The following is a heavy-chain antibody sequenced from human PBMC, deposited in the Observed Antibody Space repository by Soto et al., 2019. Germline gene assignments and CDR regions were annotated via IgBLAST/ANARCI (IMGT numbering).Heavy chain of an antibody. J-gene: IGHJ4*02. D-gene: IGHD6-13*01. CDR1: GFTVNSKY. Sequence: GGSLRLSCAASGFTVNSKYVSWVRQAPGKGLEWVSVIYSGGSTYYADSVRGRFSISRDTSKNTLNLQMSSLRAEDTAIYYCAAPAAYSSSWYFFGYWGQGALVTVSS. CDR2: IYSGGST. V-gene: IGHV3-66*01. CDR3: AAPAAYSSSWYFFGY.